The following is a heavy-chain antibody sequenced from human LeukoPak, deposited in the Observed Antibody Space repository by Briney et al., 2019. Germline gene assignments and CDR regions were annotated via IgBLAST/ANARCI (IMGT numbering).Heavy chain of an antibody. D-gene: IGHD2/OR15-2a*01. CDR3: ARDGGPTEYQFDY. V-gene: IGHV1-46*01. CDR2: INPSGGST. Sequence: GSVKVSCKASGYSFTSYYMHWVRQAPGQGLEWMGIINPSGGSTSYAQRFQGRVTMTRDTSTSTVYMEVSSLRPEDTAVYYCARDGGPTEYQFDYWGQGTLVTVSS. J-gene: IGHJ4*02. CDR1: GYSFTSYY.